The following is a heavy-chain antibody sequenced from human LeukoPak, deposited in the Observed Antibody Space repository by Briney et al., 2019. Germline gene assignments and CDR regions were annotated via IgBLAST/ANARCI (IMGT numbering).Heavy chain of an antibody. Sequence: GGSLRLSCAASGFTFSSYWMSWVRQAPGKGLEWVANIKQDGSEKYYVDSVKGRFTISRDNAKNSLYLQMNSLRAEDTAVYYCARADFSYSSGWYWDLYYFDYWGQGTLVTVSS. CDR1: GFTFSSYW. CDR2: IKQDGSEK. V-gene: IGHV3-7*01. J-gene: IGHJ4*02. CDR3: ARADFSYSSGWYWDLYYFDY. D-gene: IGHD6-19*01.